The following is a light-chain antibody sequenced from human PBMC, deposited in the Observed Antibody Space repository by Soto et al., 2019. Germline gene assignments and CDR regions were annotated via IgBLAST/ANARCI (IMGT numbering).Light chain of an antibody. CDR1: QSVISGY. V-gene: IGKV3-20*01. J-gene: IGKJ1*01. CDR3: QHYGNSPT. CDR2: GAS. Sequence: PGDGATLSCRASQSVISGYLAWYQQKPGQAPRLLIYGASRRATGIPDRFSGSGSGTDFTLSISRLEPEDFAVYWCQHYGNSPTFGQGTKVDI.